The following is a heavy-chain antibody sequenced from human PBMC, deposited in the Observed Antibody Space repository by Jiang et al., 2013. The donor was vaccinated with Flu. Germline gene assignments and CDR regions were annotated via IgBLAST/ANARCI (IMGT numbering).Heavy chain of an antibody. Sequence: RLSCAASGFTFSSYWMSWVRQAPGKGLEWVANIKQDGSEKYYVDSVKGRFTISRDNAKNSLYLQMNSLRAEDTAVYYCARDWVDELYCSGGSCYSGYYFDYWGQGTLVTVSS. CDR1: GFTFSSYW. V-gene: IGHV3-7*01. J-gene: IGHJ4*02. CDR2: IKQDGSEK. D-gene: IGHD2-15*01. CDR3: ARDWVDELYCSGGSCYSGYYFDY.